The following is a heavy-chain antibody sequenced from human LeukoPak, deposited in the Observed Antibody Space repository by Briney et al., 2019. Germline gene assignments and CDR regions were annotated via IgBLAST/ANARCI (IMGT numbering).Heavy chain of an antibody. CDR2: ISAYNGNT. V-gene: IGHV1-18*04. D-gene: IGHD3-10*01. Sequence: ASVKVSCKASGYTFTSYGISWVRQAPGQGLEWMGWISAYNGNTNYAQKLQGRVTMTTDTSTSTAYMELRSLRSDDTAVYYCARVNIRWFGKFQEFDYWGQGTLVTVSS. CDR1: GYTFTSYG. J-gene: IGHJ4*02. CDR3: ARVNIRWFGKFQEFDY.